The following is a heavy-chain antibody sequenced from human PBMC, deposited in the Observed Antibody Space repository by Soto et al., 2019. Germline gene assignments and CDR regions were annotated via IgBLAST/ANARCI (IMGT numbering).Heavy chain of an antibody. CDR2: IVVGSGNT. D-gene: IGHD3-10*01. Sequence: SVKVSCKASGFTFTSSAVQWVRQARGQRLEWIGWIVVGSGNTNYAQKFQERVTFTRDISTSSAYMELSSLRSEDTAVYYCAATSSVGYYYYYYGMDVWGQGTTVTVSS. V-gene: IGHV1-58*01. J-gene: IGHJ6*02. CDR1: GFTFTSSA. CDR3: AATSSVGYYYYYYGMDV.